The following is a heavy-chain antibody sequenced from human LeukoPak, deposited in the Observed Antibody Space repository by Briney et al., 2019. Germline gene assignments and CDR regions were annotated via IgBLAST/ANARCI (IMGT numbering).Heavy chain of an antibody. J-gene: IGHJ6*03. CDR2: MNPNSGNT. CDR1: GYTFTSYD. D-gene: IGHD3-10*01. Sequence: ASVKVSCKASGYTFTSYDINWVRQATGQGLEWMGWMNPNSGNTGYAQKFQGRVTITRNTSISTAYMELSSLRSEDTAVYYCARGGSGRTFYYYYYYMDVWGKGTTVTVSS. CDR3: ARGGSGRTFYYYYYYMDV. V-gene: IGHV1-8*03.